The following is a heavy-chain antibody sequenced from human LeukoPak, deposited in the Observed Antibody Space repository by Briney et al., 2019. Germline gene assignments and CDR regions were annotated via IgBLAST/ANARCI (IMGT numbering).Heavy chain of an antibody. V-gene: IGHV3-7*01. Sequence: GGSLRLSCAASGFTFSSYWVSWVRQAPGKGLEWVANIKQDGSEKYYVDSVKGRFTISRDNAKNSLYLQMNSLRAEDTAVYYCAREENWGQGTLVTVFS. D-gene: IGHD5-24*01. CDR2: IKQDGSEK. CDR1: GFTFSSYW. J-gene: IGHJ4*02. CDR3: AREEN.